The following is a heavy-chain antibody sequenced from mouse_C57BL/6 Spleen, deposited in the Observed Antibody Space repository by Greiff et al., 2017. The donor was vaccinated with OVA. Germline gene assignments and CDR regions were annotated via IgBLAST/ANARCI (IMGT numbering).Heavy chain of an antibody. CDR2: ISYDGSN. J-gene: IGHJ2*01. V-gene: IGHV3-6*01. D-gene: IGHD4-1*01. CDR3: ARVALTGHFDY. CDR1: GYSITSGYY. Sequence: EVQVVESGPGLVKPSQSLSLTCSVTGYSITSGYYWNWIRQFPGNKLEWMGYISYDGSNNYNPSLKNRISITRDTSKNQFFLKLNSVTTEDTATYYCARVALTGHFDYWGQGTTLTVSS.